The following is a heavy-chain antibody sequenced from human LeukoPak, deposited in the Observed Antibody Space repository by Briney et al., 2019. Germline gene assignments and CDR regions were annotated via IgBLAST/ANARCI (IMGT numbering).Heavy chain of an antibody. V-gene: IGHV4-39*01. CDR3: ARPAEIGVGVDY. J-gene: IGHJ4*02. CDR2: IYYSGST. CDR1: GGSISSSSYY. D-gene: IGHD3-3*01. Sequence: SETLSLTCTVSGGSISSSSYYWGWIRQPPGKGLEWIGSIYYSGSTYYNPSVKSRVTISVDTSKDQFSLKLSSVTAADTAVYYCARPAEIGVGVDYWGQGTLVTVSS.